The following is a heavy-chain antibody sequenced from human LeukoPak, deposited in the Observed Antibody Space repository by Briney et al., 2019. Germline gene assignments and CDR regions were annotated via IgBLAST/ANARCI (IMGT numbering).Heavy chain of an antibody. V-gene: IGHV4-59*01. Sequence: PSETLCLTRTVSGGSISSYYWSWIRQHPGKGLEWIGYIYYSGSPNYNPSLKSRVTISIVTSRNQFSLKLSSVTAADTAVYYCARAGTAMVTNDYWGQGTLVTVSS. CDR1: GGSISSYY. J-gene: IGHJ4*02. CDR3: ARAGTAMVTNDY. CDR2: IYYSGSP. D-gene: IGHD5-18*01.